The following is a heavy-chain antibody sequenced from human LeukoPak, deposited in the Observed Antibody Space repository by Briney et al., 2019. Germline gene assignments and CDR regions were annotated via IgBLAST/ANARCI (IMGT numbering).Heavy chain of an antibody. CDR2: IIPIFGTA. CDR3: ARGGVPAAIYYYYYYMDV. J-gene: IGHJ6*03. D-gene: IGHD2-2*01. CDR1: GGTFSSYA. V-gene: IGHV1-69*05. Sequence: SVKVSCKASGGTFSSYAISWVRQAPGQGLEWMGGIIPIFGTANYAQKFQGRVTITTDESTSTAYMELSSLRSEDTAVYYCARGGVPAAIYYYYYYMDVWGKGTTVTVSS.